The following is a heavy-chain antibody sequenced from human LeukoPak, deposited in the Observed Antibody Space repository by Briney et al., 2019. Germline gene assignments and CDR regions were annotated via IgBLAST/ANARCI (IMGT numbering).Heavy chain of an antibody. CDR2: INYSGST. V-gene: IGHV4-61*01. CDR1: GGSVSSGSCY. J-gene: IGHJ4*02. Sequence: ASETLSLTCTVSGGSVSSGSCYWSWIRQPPGKGLEWIGYINYSGSTKYNPSLKSRVTISVDTSKNQFSLKVSSVTAADTAFYYCARHPSSSGLYYSDYWGQGTLVTVSS. D-gene: IGHD6-19*01. CDR3: ARHPSSSGLYYSDY.